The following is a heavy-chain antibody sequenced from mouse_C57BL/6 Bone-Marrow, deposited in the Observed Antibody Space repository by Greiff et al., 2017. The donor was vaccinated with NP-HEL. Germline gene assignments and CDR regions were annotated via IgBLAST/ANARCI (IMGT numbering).Heavy chain of an antibody. CDR3: TTITTVVEGYFDV. CDR2: IDPENGDT. Sequence: DVQLQESGAELVRPGASVKLSCTASGFNIKDDYMHWVKQRPEQGLEWIGWIDPENGDTEYASKFQGKATITADTSSNTAYLQLSSLTSEDTAVYYCTTITTVVEGYFDVWGTGTTVTVSS. V-gene: IGHV14-4*01. D-gene: IGHD1-1*01. J-gene: IGHJ1*03. CDR1: GFNIKDDY.